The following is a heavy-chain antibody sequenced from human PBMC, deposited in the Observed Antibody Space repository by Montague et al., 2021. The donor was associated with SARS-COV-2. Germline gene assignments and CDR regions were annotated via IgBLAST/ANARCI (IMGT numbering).Heavy chain of an antibody. CDR1: GGSISSDY. D-gene: IGHD3-10*01. V-gene: IGHV4-39*07. CDR2: IYYSGST. CDR3: AKLLWFRGGFDY. Sequence: SETLSLTCTVSGGSISSDYWGWIRQPPGKGLEWIGSIYYSGSTYYNPSLKSRVTISVDTSKNQFSLKLSSVTAADTAVYYCAKLLWFRGGFDYWGQGTLVTVSS. J-gene: IGHJ4*02.